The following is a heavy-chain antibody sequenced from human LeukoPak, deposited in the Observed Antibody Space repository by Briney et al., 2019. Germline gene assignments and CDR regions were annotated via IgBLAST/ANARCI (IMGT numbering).Heavy chain of an antibody. J-gene: IGHJ4*02. CDR1: GYTFTSCD. V-gene: IGHV1-8*01. Sequence: ASVKVSCKAPGYTFTSCDINWVRQATGQGLEWMGWMNPNSGNTGYGQSFQGRITMTRDISMGTAYMELSNLTSEDTAIYYCTRGSSGRRDNWGQGTLVTVSA. D-gene: IGHD6-19*01. CDR2: MNPNSGNT. CDR3: TRGSSGRRDN.